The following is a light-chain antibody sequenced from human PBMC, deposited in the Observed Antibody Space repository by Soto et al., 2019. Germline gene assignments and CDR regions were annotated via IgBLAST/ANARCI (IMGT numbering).Light chain of an antibody. CDR2: AAC. Sequence: IQMTQSPFSLSASVGDRVTITCRASQSISSYLNWYQQKPGKAPKLLIYAACSLQSGVRSRFSGSVSGTDFTLTISSLQPADCASYYCQQSYSTPYTFGQGNKLELK. V-gene: IGKV1-39*01. J-gene: IGKJ2*01. CDR3: QQSYSTPYT. CDR1: QSISSY.